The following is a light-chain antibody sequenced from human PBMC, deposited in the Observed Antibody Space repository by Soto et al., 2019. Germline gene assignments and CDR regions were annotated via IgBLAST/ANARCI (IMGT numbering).Light chain of an antibody. V-gene: IGKV1-5*01. J-gene: IGKJ3*01. Sequence: DIQMTQSPSTLSASVGDRVTITCRASQSISGWLAWYQQRPGKAPKLLIYDASSLESGVPSRFIGSGSGTAFTLTIGGLQPDDFATYYCQQYSGYSLFTFGPGTIVDIK. CDR1: QSISGW. CDR3: QQYSGYSLFT. CDR2: DAS.